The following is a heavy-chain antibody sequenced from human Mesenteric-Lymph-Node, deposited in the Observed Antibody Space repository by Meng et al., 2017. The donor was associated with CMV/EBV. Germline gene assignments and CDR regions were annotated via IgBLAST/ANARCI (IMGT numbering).Heavy chain of an antibody. CDR2: ISAYNGNT. J-gene: IGHJ6*02. D-gene: IGHD5-24*01. Sequence: ASVKVSCKASGYTFTSYGISWVRQAPGQGLEWMGWISAYNGNTNYAQKLQGRVTMTTDTSTSTAYMELRSLRSEDTAVYYCARDLRGEMATNEDYYYYYGMDVWGQGTTVTVSS. V-gene: IGHV1-18*01. CDR1: GYTFTSYG. CDR3: ARDLRGEMATNEDYYYYYGMDV.